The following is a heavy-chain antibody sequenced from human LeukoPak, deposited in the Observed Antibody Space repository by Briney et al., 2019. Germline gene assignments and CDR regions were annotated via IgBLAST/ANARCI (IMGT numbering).Heavy chain of an antibody. CDR2: INHSGST. CDR1: GGSFSGSH. D-gene: IGHD1-26*01. CDR3: ATSGSYYFNSPDVDAFDI. Sequence: SETLSLTCAVYGGSFSGSHWSWIRQPPGKGLEWIGEINHSGSTNYNPSLKSRVTISVDTSKNQFSMKLSSVTAADTAVYFCATSGSYYFNSPDVDAFDIWGQGTMVTVSS. J-gene: IGHJ3*02. V-gene: IGHV4-34*01.